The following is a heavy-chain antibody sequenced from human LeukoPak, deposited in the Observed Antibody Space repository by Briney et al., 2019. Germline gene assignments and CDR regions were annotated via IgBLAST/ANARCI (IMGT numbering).Heavy chain of an antibody. CDR1: GGTFSSYA. V-gene: IGHV1-69*13. D-gene: IGHD6-13*01. Sequence: ASVKVSCKASGGTFSSYAISWVRQAPGQGLEWMGGIIPIFGTANYAQKFQGRVTITADESTSTAYMELSSLRSEDTAVYYCASLAAAGSQYDYWGQGTLVTVSS. CDR3: ASLAAAGSQYDY. CDR2: IIPIFGTA. J-gene: IGHJ4*02.